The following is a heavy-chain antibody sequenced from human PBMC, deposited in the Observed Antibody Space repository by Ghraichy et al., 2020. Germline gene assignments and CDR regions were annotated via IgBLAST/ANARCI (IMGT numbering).Heavy chain of an antibody. V-gene: IGHV3-15*01. Sequence: GESLNISCAASGFTFSNAWMSWVRQAPGKGLEWVGRIKSKTDGGTTDYAAPVKGRFTISRDDSKNTLYLQMNSLKTEDTAVYYCTTVYGGNPRVFYYYGMDVWGQGTTVTVSS. CDR1: GFTFSNAW. CDR3: TTVYGGNPRVFYYYGMDV. D-gene: IGHD4-23*01. CDR2: IKSKTDGGTT. J-gene: IGHJ6*02.